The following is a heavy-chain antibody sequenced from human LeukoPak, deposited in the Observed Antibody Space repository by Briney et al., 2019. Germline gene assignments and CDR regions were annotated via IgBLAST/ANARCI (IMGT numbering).Heavy chain of an antibody. CDR2: IYYSGST. J-gene: IGHJ4*02. CDR1: GGSISSGGYY. D-gene: IGHD1-26*01. V-gene: IGHV4-31*03. Sequence: SETLSLTCTVSGGSISSGGYYWSWIRQHPGKGLEWIGYIYYSGSTYYNPSLKSRVTISVDTSKNQFSLKLSSVTAADTAVYYCARHFVGYLDYWGQGTLVTVSS. CDR3: ARHFVGYLDY.